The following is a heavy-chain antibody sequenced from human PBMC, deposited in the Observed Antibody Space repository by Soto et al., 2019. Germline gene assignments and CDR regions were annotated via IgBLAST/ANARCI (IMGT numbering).Heavy chain of an antibody. J-gene: IGHJ3*01. D-gene: IGHD3-3*01. V-gene: IGHV3-23*01. CDR3: AKDTVGGYSFWSGYYSDGLDV. CDR2: ISGSADGT. CDR1: GFTFDSYA. Sequence: EVKLLESGGGLAQPGGSLRLSCVGSGFTFDSYAISWVRQAPGERLQWIAAISGSADGTDYAHSVRGRFTIARDNAKKPVHLQMDSLRFEDTAVYFCAKDTVGGYSFWSGYYSDGLDVWGQGTLVTVS.